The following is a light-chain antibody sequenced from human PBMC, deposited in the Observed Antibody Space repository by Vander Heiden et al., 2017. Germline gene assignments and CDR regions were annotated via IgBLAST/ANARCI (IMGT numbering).Light chain of an antibody. V-gene: IGKV3-15*01. Sequence: EIVMTQSPATLSVSPGERVTLSCRASQSVSSSNLARYQQKPGQAPRLLIYSASTRATGIPARFSGSGSGTEFTLTISSLQSEDCAVYHCQNFNNFPLMYTFGQGTKLEI. J-gene: IGKJ2*01. CDR3: QNFNNFPLMYT. CDR2: SAS. CDR1: QSVSSSN.